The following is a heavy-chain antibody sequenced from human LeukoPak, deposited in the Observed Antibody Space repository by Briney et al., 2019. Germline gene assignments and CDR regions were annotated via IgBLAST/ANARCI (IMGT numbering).Heavy chain of an antibody. CDR1: GFTFSSYA. CDR3: AKTRPLDSSSWSHGDY. Sequence: GGSLRLSCAASGFTFSSYAMSWVRQAPGKGLEWVSAISGSGDSTYYGDSVKGRFTIYRDNSKNTLYLQMNSLRAEDTAVYYCAKTRPLDSSSWSHGDYWGQGTLVTVSS. D-gene: IGHD6-13*01. V-gene: IGHV3-23*01. CDR2: ISGSGDST. J-gene: IGHJ4*02.